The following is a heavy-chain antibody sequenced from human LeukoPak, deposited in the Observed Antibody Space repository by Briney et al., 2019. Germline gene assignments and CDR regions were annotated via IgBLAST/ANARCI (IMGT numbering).Heavy chain of an antibody. Sequence: GRSLRLSCAASGFTFSSYGMHWVRQSPGKGLEWVAVISYDGSNKYYADSVKGRFTISRDNSKNTLYLQMNSLRAEDTAVYYCARVRFLEWLWDNAFDIWAKGQWSPSLQ. V-gene: IGHV3-30*03. J-gene: IGHJ3*02. D-gene: IGHD3-3*01. CDR2: ISYDGSNK. CDR1: GFTFSSYG. CDR3: ARVRFLEWLWDNAFDI.